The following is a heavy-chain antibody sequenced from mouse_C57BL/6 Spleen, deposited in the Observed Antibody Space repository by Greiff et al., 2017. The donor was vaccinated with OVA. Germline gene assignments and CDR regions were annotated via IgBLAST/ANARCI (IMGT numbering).Heavy chain of an antibody. CDR3: ARGYSNWDAMDY. D-gene: IGHD2-5*01. CDR2: IYPGDGDT. J-gene: IGHJ4*01. CDR1: GYAFSSSW. V-gene: IGHV1-82*01. Sequence: VNLVESGPELVKPGASVKISCKASGYAFSSSWMNWVKQRPGKGLEWIGRIYPGDGDTNYNGKFKGKATLTADKSSSTAYMQLSSLTSEDSAVYFCARGYSNWDAMDYWGQGTSVTVSS.